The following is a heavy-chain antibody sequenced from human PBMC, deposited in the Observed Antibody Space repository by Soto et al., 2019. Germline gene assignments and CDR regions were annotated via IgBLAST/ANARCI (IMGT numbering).Heavy chain of an antibody. V-gene: IGHV4-34*01. J-gene: IGHJ4*01. D-gene: IGHD6-19*01. Sequence: SETLSLTCAVYGGSFSGYYWSWTRQPPGKGLEWIGEINHSGSTNYNPSLKSRVTISVDTSKNQFSLKLSSVTAADTAVYYCARDTRIAVAGFDYWGHGTLVTVSS. CDR2: INHSGST. CDR1: GGSFSGYY. CDR3: ARDTRIAVAGFDY.